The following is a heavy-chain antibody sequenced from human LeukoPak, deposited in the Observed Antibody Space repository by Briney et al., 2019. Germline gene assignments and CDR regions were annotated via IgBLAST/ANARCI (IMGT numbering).Heavy chain of an antibody. CDR1: GGSISPYY. Sequence: SETLSLTCTVSGGSISPYYWSWIRQPPGKGLEWIGYINYSGRTDYNPSLNSRVTITVDTSKNKFSLKLTSVTAADTAMYYCARRARWAQDFDYWGQGTLVTVSS. D-gene: IGHD5-24*01. J-gene: IGHJ4*02. CDR2: INYSGRT. V-gene: IGHV4-59*01. CDR3: ARRARWAQDFDY.